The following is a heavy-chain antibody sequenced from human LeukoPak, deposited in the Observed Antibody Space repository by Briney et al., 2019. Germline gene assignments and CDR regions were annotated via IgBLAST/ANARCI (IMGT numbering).Heavy chain of an antibody. CDR2: IYSGGST. Sequence: GGSLRLSCAASGFTVSSNYMSWVRQAPGKGLEWVSVIYSGGSTYYADSVKGRFTISRDNSKNTLYLQMNSLRAEDTAVYYCARMAGYDSSGYYYEGADYWGQGTLVTVCS. CDR3: ARMAGYDSSGYYYEGADY. V-gene: IGHV3-66*01. D-gene: IGHD3-22*01. CDR1: GFTVSSNY. J-gene: IGHJ4*02.